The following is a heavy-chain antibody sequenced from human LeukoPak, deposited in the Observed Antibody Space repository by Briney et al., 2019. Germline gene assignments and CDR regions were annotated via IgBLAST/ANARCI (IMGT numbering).Heavy chain of an antibody. CDR3: ARYVDTAMQIDY. CDR1: GGSISSYY. CDR2: IYYSGST. V-gene: IGHV4-39*07. J-gene: IGHJ4*02. D-gene: IGHD5-18*01. Sequence: SETLSLACTVSGGSISSYYWGWIRQPPGKGLEWIGSIYYSGSTYYNPSLKSRVTISVDTSKNQFSLKLSSVTAADTAVYYCARYVDTAMQIDYWGQGTLVTVSS.